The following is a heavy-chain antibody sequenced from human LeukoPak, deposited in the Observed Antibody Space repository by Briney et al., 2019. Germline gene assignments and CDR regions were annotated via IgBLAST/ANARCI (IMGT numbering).Heavy chain of an antibody. CDR1: GFTFSSYA. Sequence: PGGSLRLSCAASGFTFSSYAMSWVRQAPGKGLEWVSGLSGSGGSTYYAESVKGRFTISRDNSKNTVYLHMNSLRADDTAIYYCASGRGYYEYWGQGTLVTVSS. V-gene: IGHV3-23*01. CDR2: LSGSGGST. CDR3: ASGRGYYEY. D-gene: IGHD2-15*01. J-gene: IGHJ4*02.